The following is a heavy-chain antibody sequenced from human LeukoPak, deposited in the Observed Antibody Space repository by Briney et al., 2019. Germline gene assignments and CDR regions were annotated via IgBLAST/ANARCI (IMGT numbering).Heavy chain of an antibody. CDR3: ANSQGYGDYVDAFDI. V-gene: IGHV3-30*02. Sequence: GWSLRLSCAASGFIFRRYGMHSVRQAPAKGLEWVAFIRYDGCNKYYADSVKGGFTISRENSKNTQYLQMNSLRAEDTAVYYCANSQGYGDYVDAFDIWGQGTMVTVSS. CDR1: GFIFRRYG. CDR2: IRYDGCNK. J-gene: IGHJ3*02. D-gene: IGHD4-17*01.